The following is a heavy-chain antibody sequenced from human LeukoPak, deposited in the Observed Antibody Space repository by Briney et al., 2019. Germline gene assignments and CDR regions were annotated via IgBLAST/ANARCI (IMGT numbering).Heavy chain of an antibody. CDR1: GFTFSSYA. J-gene: IGHJ6*03. CDR2: ISYDGSNK. V-gene: IGHV3-30-3*01. Sequence: GGSLRLSCAASGFTFSSYAMHWVRQAPGKGLEWVAVISYDGSNKYYADSVKGRFTISRDNSKNTLYLQMNSLRAEDTAVYYCAKDRAGSSWFPNMDVWGKGTTVTVSS. D-gene: IGHD6-13*01. CDR3: AKDRAGSSWFPNMDV.